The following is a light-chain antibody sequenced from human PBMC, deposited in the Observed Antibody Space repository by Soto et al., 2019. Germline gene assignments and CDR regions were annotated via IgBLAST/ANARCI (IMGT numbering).Light chain of an antibody. V-gene: IGKV3-11*01. J-gene: IGKJ5*01. Sequence: EIVLTQSPATLSLSPGERATLSCRASQGIYNYLGWYQQKPGQVPRLLIYDVSERATGIPARFTGSGFGTDFTLTISSLETEGFAVYYCQQRSDWPITFGEGTRLEIK. CDR2: DVS. CDR1: QGIYNY. CDR3: QQRSDWPIT.